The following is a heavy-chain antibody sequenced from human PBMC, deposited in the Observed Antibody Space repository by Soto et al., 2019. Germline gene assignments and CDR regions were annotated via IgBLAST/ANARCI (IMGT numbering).Heavy chain of an antibody. CDR1: GFTFSSYA. CDR3: ARLSLTGYYNAMRGFDP. D-gene: IGHD3-9*01. V-gene: IGHV3-23*01. J-gene: IGHJ5*02. Sequence: GGSLRLSCAASGFTFSSYAMSWVRQAPGKGLEWVSAISGSGGSTYYADSVKGRFTISRDNSKNTLYLQMNSLRAEDTAVYYCARLSLTGYYNAMRGFDPWGQGTLVTVSS. CDR2: ISGSGGST.